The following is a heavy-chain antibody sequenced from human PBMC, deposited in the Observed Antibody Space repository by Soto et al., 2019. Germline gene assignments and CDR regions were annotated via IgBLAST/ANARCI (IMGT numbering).Heavy chain of an antibody. Sequence: PGGSLRLSCAASGFTFSSYAMSWVRQAPGKGLEWVSAISGSGGSTYYADSVKGRFTISRDNSKNTLYLQMNSLRAEDTAVYYCAKVRSMEREYYYDSSFHYFDYWGQGTLVTVSS. V-gene: IGHV3-23*01. J-gene: IGHJ4*02. CDR2: ISGSGGST. CDR3: AKVRSMEREYYYDSSFHYFDY. D-gene: IGHD3-22*01. CDR1: GFTFSSYA.